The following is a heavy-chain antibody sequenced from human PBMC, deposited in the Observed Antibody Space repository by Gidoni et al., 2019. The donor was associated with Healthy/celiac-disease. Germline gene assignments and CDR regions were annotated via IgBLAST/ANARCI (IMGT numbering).Heavy chain of an antibody. V-gene: IGHV4-34*01. Sequence: QVHLQQWGAGLLKPSETLSLTCAVYGGSFSGYYWRWISQPPGKGLEWIGEINQSGSPNYNPSLKSRVTISVDTSKNQSSLKLSSVTAADTAVYDCARVGRLRCISPRVRYYYGMDVWGQGTTVTVSS. CDR1: GGSFSGYY. CDR2: INQSGSP. J-gene: IGHJ6*02. D-gene: IGHD4-17*01. CDR3: ARVGRLRCISPRVRYYYGMDV.